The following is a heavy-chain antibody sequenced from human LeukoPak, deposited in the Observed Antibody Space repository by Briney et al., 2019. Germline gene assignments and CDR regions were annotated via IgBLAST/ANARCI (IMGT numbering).Heavy chain of an antibody. Sequence: SETLCLTCTVSGGSLSNYYWSWIRQPPGKGLEWIGYIYYSGSINYNPSLKSRVTISVDMSKNQFSLQLSSVTAADTAVYYCARQSRDGDYIAKLFDYWGQGTLVTVCS. V-gene: IGHV4-59*08. CDR2: IYYSGSI. CDR1: GGSLSNYY. CDR3: ARQSRDGDYIAKLFDY. J-gene: IGHJ4*02. D-gene: IGHD4-17*01.